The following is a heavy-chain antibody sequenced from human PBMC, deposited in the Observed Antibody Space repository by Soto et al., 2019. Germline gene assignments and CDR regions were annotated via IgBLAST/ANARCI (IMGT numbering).Heavy chain of an antibody. D-gene: IGHD3-10*01. V-gene: IGHV1-2*02. CDR1: GYTFTSDA. Sequence: ASVKVSCKASGYTFTSDAMHWVRQARGQGLEWMGWINPNSGGTNYAQKFQGRVTMTRDTSISTAYMELSRLRSDDTAVYYCARETDRGFDYWGQGTLVTVSS. J-gene: IGHJ4*02. CDR2: INPNSGGT. CDR3: ARETDRGFDY.